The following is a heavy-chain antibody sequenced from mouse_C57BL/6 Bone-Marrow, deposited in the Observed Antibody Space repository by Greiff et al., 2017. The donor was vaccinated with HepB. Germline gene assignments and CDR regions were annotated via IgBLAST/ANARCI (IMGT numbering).Heavy chain of an antibody. CDR3: ARGQDYYGSRGGY. V-gene: IGHV1-19*01. J-gene: IGHJ2*01. Sequence: VQLQQSGPVLVKPGASVKMSCKASGYTFTDYYMNWVKQSHGKSLEWIGVINPYNGGTSYNQKFKGKATLTVDKSSSTAYMELNSLTSEDSAVYCCARGQDYYGSRGGYWGQGTTLTVSS. CDR1: GYTFTDYY. D-gene: IGHD1-1*01. CDR2: INPYNGGT.